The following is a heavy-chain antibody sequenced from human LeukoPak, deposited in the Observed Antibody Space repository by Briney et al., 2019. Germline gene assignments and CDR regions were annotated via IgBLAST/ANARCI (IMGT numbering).Heavy chain of an antibody. CDR3: AKGGKYSSGWSPFDY. CDR2: INGSGGST. CDR1: GFTFSSYA. D-gene: IGHD6-19*01. Sequence: AGSLRLSCAASGFTFSSYAMSWVRQAPGKGLEWVSAINGSGGSTYYADSVKGRFTISRDNSKNTLLLQMNSLRAEDTAVYYCAKGGKYSSGWSPFDYWGQGTLVTVSS. V-gene: IGHV3-23*01. J-gene: IGHJ4*02.